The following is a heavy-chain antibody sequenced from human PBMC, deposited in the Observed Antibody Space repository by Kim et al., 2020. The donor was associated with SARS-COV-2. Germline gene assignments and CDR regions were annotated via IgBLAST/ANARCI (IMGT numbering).Heavy chain of an antibody. CDR3: ARGARRTGYCSGGSCHFDY. D-gene: IGHD2-15*01. Sequence: ASVKVSCKASGYTFTSYYMHWVRQAPGQGLEWMGIINPSGGSTSYAQKFQGRVTMTRDTSTSTVYMELSSLRSEDTAVYYCARGARRTGYCSGGSCHFDYWGQGTLVTVSS. CDR1: GYTFTSYY. V-gene: IGHV1-46*01. CDR2: INPSGGST. J-gene: IGHJ4*02.